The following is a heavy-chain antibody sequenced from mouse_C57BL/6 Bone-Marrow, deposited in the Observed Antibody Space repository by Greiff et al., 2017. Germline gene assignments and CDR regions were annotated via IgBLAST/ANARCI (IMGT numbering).Heavy chain of an antibody. CDR1: GFTFSSYA. J-gene: IGHJ4*01. D-gene: IGHD1-1*01. Sequence: EVQLVESGGGLVKPGGSLKLSCAASGFTFSSYAMSWVRQTPEKRLEWVATISDGGSYTYYPDNVKGRFTISRDNAKHNLYLQMSHLKSEDTAMYYCARDPYGSSYYYAMDYWGQGTSVTVSS. CDR3: ARDPYGSSYYYAMDY. CDR2: ISDGGSYT. V-gene: IGHV5-4*01.